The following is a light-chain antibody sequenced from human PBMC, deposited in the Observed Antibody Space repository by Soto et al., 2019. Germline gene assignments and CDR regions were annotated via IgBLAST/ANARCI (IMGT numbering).Light chain of an antibody. CDR2: EVS. CDR3: CSYAGSSTSYV. V-gene: IGLV2-23*02. CDR1: SSDVGSYNL. Sequence: QSALTQPASVSGSPGQSITISCTRTSSDVGSYNLVSWYQQHPGKAPKLMIYEVSKRPSGVSNRFSGSKSGSTASLTISGLQAEDEADYYCCSYAGSSTSYVFGTGTKVTVL. J-gene: IGLJ1*01.